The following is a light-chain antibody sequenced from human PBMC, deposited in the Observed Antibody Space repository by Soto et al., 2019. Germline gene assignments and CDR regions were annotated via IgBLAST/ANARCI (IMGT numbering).Light chain of an antibody. CDR1: SSDVGGYDF. J-gene: IGLJ2*01. V-gene: IGLV2-8*01. CDR3: TSYAGSNNVL. Sequence: QSVLTQPPSASGSPGQSVTISCTGTSSDVGGYDFVSWYQQHPDKAPKLMIYEVSKRRSGVPDRFSGSKSGNTASLTVSGLQADDEGDYYCTSYAGSNNVLFGGGTKVTVL. CDR2: EVS.